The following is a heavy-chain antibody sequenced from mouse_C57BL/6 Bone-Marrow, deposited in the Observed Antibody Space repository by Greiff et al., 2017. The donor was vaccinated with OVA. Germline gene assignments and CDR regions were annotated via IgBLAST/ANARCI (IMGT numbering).Heavy chain of an antibody. V-gene: IGHV3-6*01. J-gene: IGHJ3*01. Sequence: EVKLVESGPGLVKPSQSLSLTCSVTGYSITSGYYWNWIRQFPGNKLEWMGYISYDGSNNYNPSLKNRISITRDTSKNQFFLKLNSVTTEDTATYYCARDSGWFAYWGQGTLVTVSA. CDR1: GYSITSGYY. CDR2: ISYDGSN. CDR3: ARDSGWFAY. D-gene: IGHD3-1*01.